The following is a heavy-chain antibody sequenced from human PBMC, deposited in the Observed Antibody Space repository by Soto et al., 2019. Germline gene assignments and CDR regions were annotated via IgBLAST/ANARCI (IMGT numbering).Heavy chain of an antibody. J-gene: IGHJ4*02. Sequence: ASVKVSCKASGYTITGYYMHWVRQAPGQGLEWMGWINPNSGGTNYAQKFQGWVTMTRDTSISTAYMELGRLRSDDTAVYYCAREDILTGYLDYWGQGTLVTVSS. D-gene: IGHD3-9*01. CDR2: INPNSGGT. CDR3: AREDILTGYLDY. CDR1: GYTITGYY. V-gene: IGHV1-2*04.